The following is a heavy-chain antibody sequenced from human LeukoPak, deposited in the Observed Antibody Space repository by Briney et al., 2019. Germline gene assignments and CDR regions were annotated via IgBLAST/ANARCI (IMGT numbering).Heavy chain of an antibody. D-gene: IGHD6-19*01. CDR2: INPNSGGT. Sequence: ASVKVSCKASGYTFTGYYMHWVRQAPGQGLEWMGRINPNSGGTNYAQKFQGRVTMTRDTSISTAYMELRSLRSDDTAVYYCARDRSSGWYGTSWFDPWGQGTLVTVSS. CDR1: GYTFTGYY. J-gene: IGHJ5*02. V-gene: IGHV1-2*06. CDR3: ARDRSSGWYGTSWFDP.